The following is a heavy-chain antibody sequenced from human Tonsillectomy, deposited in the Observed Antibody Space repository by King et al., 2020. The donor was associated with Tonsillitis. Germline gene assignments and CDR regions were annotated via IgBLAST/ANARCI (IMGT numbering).Heavy chain of an antibody. CDR3: ARSGGGYYYDSSGFAFDI. CDR1: GYTFTGYF. J-gene: IGHJ3*02. D-gene: IGHD3-22*01. CDR2: INPNSGAT. V-gene: IGHV1-2*02. Sequence: QLVQSGAEVKKPGASVKVSCKASGYTFTGYFMHWVRQAPGQGLEWLGWINPNSGATNYAQKFQGRVTMTRDTSISTAYMELSRLRSDDTAVYYCARSGGGYYYDSSGFAFDIWGQGTMVTVSS.